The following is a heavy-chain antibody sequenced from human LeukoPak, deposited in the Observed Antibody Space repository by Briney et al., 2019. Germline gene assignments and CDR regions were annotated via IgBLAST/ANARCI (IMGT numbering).Heavy chain of an antibody. CDR1: GFIFSTYS. V-gene: IGHV3-21*01. D-gene: IGHD6-13*01. J-gene: IGHJ1*01. CDR3: ARDFGDSSEYFQH. Sequence: GGSLRLSCAASGFIFSTYSMNWVRQSPGKGLEWVSSISGGSNYIYYADSVKGRFTISRDNAKNSLFLQMNSLRAEDAAVYYCARDFGDSSEYFQHWGQGTLVTVSS. CDR2: ISGGSNYI.